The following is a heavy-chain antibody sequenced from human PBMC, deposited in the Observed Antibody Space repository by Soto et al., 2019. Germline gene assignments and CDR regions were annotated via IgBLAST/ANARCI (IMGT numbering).Heavy chain of an antibody. D-gene: IGHD5-18*01. V-gene: IGHV4-30-4*01. CDR1: GGSISSGDYY. CDR3: ARELGTAPYNWFDP. Sequence: SETLSLTCTVSGGSISSGDYYWSWIRQPPGKGLEWIGYIYYSGSTYYNPSLKSRVTISVDTSKNQFSLKLSSVTAADTAVYYCARELGTAPYNWFDPWGQGTLVTVSS. CDR2: IYYSGST. J-gene: IGHJ5*02.